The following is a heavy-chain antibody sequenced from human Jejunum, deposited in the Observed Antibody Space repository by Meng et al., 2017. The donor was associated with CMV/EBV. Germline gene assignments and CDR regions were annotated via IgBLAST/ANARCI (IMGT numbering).Heavy chain of an antibody. D-gene: IGHD3-3*01. CDR2: ISYDGSNK. J-gene: IGHJ6*02. CDR3: AREDWSGYYSYSLGGLDV. CDR1: FTFSSYW. Sequence: FTFSSYWMSWVRQAPGKGLEWVAVISYDGSNKYYADSVKGRFTLSRDNSKSTLYLQMNSLTAEDTALYYCAREDWSGYYSYSLGGLDVWGQGTTVTV. V-gene: IGHV3-30*19.